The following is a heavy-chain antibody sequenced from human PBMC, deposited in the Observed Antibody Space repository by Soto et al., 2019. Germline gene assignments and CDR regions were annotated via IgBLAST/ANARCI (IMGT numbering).Heavy chain of an antibody. D-gene: IGHD3-3*01. CDR3: ARTTGFWSGYRYYYYGMDV. J-gene: IGHJ6*02. CDR1: GGSISSYY. CDR2: IYYSGST. Sequence: SETLSLTCTVSGGSISSYYWSWIRQPPGKGLEWIGYIYYSGSTNYNPSLKSRVTISVDTSKNQFSLKLSSVTAADTAVYYCARTTGFWSGYRYYYYGMDVWGQGTTVTVS. V-gene: IGHV4-59*01.